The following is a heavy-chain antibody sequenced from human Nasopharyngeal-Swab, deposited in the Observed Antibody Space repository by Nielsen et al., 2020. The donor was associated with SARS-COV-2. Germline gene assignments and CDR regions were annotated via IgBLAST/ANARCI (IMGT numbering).Heavy chain of an antibody. J-gene: IGHJ6*02. CDR3: ARDGSPLYGMDV. CDR1: GYTFTSYY. CDR2: INPNSGGT. V-gene: IGHV1-2*02. Sequence: ASVKVSCKASGYTFTSYYMHWVRQAPGQGLEWMGWINPNSGGTNYAQKFQGRVTMTRDTSISTAYMELSRLRSDDTAVYYCARDGSPLYGMDVWGQGTTVTVSS.